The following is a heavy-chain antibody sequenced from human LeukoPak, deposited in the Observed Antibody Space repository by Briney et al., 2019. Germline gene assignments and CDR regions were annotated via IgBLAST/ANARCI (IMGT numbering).Heavy chain of an antibody. Sequence: HPGGSLRLPCAGSGFTFSSYAMSWVRQAPGKGLEWVSTISGSGGAGTYYADSVKGRFTVSRDNSRNTLYLPMNSLRAEDTAVYYCVKDRGGSPFYGMDVWGQGTTVTVSS. D-gene: IGHD1-26*01. CDR1: GFTFSSYA. V-gene: IGHV3-23*01. CDR2: ISGSGGAGT. CDR3: VKDRGGSPFYGMDV. J-gene: IGHJ6*02.